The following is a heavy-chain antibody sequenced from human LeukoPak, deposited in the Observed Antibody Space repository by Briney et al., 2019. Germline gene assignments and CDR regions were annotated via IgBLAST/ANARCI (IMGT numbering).Heavy chain of an antibody. V-gene: IGHV3-11*06. CDR3: ARGGVTGVFDH. Sequence: PGGSLRLSCAASGFTFTDWYMSWIRQAPGKGLQWLSYISSGSSDIEYADSVRGRFTISRDNAKKSVYLQMNSLRAEGTAVYYCARGGVTGVFDHWGQGTLVTVSS. CDR1: GFTFTDWY. CDR2: ISSGSSDI. D-gene: IGHD2-21*02. J-gene: IGHJ4*02.